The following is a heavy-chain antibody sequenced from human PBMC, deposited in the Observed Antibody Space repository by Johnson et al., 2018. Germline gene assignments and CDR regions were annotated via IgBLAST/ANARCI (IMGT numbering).Heavy chain of an antibody. V-gene: IGHV1-46*01. D-gene: IGHD5-24*01. CDR1: GYTFTSYY. CDR2: INPSAGST. CDR3: ARDWEEMAKMTRYFQH. J-gene: IGHJ1*01. Sequence: QVQLQESGAEVKKPGASVKVSCKASGYTFTSYYMHWVRLAPGQGLEWMGVINPSAGSTSYAQKFQGRVSMTRDTSTGTVYMELSSLRPADSAGYYCARDWEEMAKMTRYFQHWGQGTLVTVSS.